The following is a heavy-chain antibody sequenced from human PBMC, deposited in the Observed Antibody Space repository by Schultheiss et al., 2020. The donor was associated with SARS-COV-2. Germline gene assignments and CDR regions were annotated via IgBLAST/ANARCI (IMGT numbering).Heavy chain of an antibody. CDR1: GFTFSDYY. CDR2: ISGSGGST. D-gene: IGHD3/OR15-3a*01. Sequence: GESLKISCAASGFTFSDYYMSWIRQAPGKGLEWVSAISGSGGSTYYADSVKGRFTMSRDNSKNTLYLQMNSLRAEDTAVYYCARVSQGTGYPGHYYYYYGMDVWGQGTTVTVS. V-gene: IGHV3-23*01. J-gene: IGHJ6*02. CDR3: ARVSQGTGYPGHYYYYYGMDV.